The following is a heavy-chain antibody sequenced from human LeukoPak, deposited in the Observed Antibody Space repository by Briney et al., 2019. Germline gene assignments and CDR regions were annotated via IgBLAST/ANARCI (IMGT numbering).Heavy chain of an antibody. CDR1: GYSISSGYY. J-gene: IGHJ4*02. V-gene: IGHV4-38-2*02. Sequence: SETLSLTCTVSGYSISSGYYWGWIRQPPGKGLEWIGYIYNSGSTNYNPSLESRVTISVDTSKNQFSLKLSSVTAADTAVYYCARDVGATPGYFDYWGQGTLVTVSS. D-gene: IGHD1-26*01. CDR3: ARDVGATPGYFDY. CDR2: IYNSGST.